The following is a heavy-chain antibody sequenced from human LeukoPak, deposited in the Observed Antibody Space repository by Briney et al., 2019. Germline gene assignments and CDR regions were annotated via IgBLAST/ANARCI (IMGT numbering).Heavy chain of an antibody. CDR1: GGTFSSYA. CDR2: IIPIFGTA. Sequence: SMKVSCKASGGTFSSYAISWVRQAPGQGLEWMGGIIPIFGTANYAQKFQGRVTITADESTSTAYMELSSLRSEDTAVYYCAKYSSSSGGSYYMDVWGKGTTVTVSS. J-gene: IGHJ6*03. D-gene: IGHD6-6*01. V-gene: IGHV1-69*13. CDR3: AKYSSSSGGSYYMDV.